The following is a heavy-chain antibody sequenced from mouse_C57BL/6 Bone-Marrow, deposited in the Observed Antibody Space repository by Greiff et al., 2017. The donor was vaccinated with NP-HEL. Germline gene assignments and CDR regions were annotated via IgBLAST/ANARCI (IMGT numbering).Heavy chain of an antibody. D-gene: IGHD2-2*01. CDR2: IWSGGST. CDR3: AIYGYDRGYYFDY. Sequence: VKLVESGPGLVQPSQSLSITCTVSGFSLTSYGVHWVRQSPGKGLEWLGVIWSGGSTDYNAAFISRLSISKDNSKSQVFFKMNSLQADDTAIYYCAIYGYDRGYYFDYWGQGTTLTVSS. CDR1: GFSLTSYG. V-gene: IGHV2-2*01. J-gene: IGHJ2*01.